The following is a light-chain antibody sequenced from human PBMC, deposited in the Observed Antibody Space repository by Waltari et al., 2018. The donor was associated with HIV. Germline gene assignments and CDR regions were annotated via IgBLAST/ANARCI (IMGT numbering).Light chain of an antibody. V-gene: IGLV2-23*01. CDR3: CSYAGSSTLL. CDR2: DVS. J-gene: IGLJ2*01. Sequence: QSALPQPASVSGSPGQSITISCTGTSTGVGGDNDVSWYQPHPGKAPKRVIYDVSERPSVVSNRFSGSNSGNTASLTISGLHAEDEADYNCCSYAGSSTLLFGGGTKVTVL. CDR1: STGVGGDND.